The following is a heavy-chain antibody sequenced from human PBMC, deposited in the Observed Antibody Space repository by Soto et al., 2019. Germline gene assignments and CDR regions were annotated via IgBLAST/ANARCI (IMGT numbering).Heavy chain of an antibody. D-gene: IGHD6-13*01. CDR2: IYYSGST. CDR1: GGSISSYY. V-gene: IGHV4-59*01. J-gene: IGHJ6*02. Sequence: SETLSLTCTVSGGSISSYYWSWIRRPPGKGLEWIGYIYYSGSTNYNPSLKSRVTISVDTSKNQFSLKLSSVTAADTAVYYCARTTSKKFLARQLADYYYYGMDVWGQGTTVTVSS. CDR3: ARTTSKKFLARQLADYYYYGMDV.